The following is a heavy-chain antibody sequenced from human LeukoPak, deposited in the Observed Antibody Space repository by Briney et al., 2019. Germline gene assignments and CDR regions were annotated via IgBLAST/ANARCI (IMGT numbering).Heavy chain of an antibody. V-gene: IGHV4-30-4*08. CDR1: GGSISSGDYY. CDR3: ARGSRIYGSGSYYNGLDY. J-gene: IGHJ4*02. Sequence: SQTLSLTCTVSGGSISSGDYYWSWIRQPPGKGLEWIGYIYYSGSTYYNPSLKSRVTISVDTSKNQLSLKLSSVTAADTAVYYCARGSRIYGSGSYYNGLDYWGQGTLVTVSS. CDR2: IYYSGST. D-gene: IGHD3-10*01.